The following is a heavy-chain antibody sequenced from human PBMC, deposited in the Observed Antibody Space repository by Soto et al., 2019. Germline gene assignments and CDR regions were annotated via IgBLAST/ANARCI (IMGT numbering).Heavy chain of an antibody. CDR3: ASHTNYYDSSGYEAFDI. V-gene: IGHV5-51*01. J-gene: IGHJ3*02. D-gene: IGHD3-22*01. CDR2: IYPGDSDT. Sequence: GEALKISCKGAGYSFTSYWIGWVRKMPGKGLEWMGIIYPGDSDTRYSPSFQGQVTISADKSISTAYLQWSSLKASDTAMYYCASHTNYYDSSGYEAFDIWGQGTRVTVSS. CDR1: GYSFTSYW.